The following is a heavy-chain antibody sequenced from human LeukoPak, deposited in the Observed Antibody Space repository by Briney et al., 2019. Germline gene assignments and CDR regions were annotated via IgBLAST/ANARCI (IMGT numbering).Heavy chain of an antibody. Sequence: ASVKVSCKASGYTFTTYAIHWVRQAPGQRLEWLGWINTGNGDTRYSQTFQGRVTITRDTSASTAYMELSSLRPDDTAVYYRARQWELAPGNFDPWGQGTLVTVSS. J-gene: IGHJ5*02. CDR1: GYTFTTYA. D-gene: IGHD1-26*01. CDR2: INTGNGDT. CDR3: ARQWELAPGNFDP. V-gene: IGHV1-3*04.